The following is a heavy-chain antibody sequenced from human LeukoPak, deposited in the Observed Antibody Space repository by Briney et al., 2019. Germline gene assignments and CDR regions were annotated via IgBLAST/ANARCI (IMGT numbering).Heavy chain of an antibody. Sequence: PGGSLRLSCAASGFTLSTYVMTWVRQAPGKGLEWVSSISRPGDTTYYGDSVKGRFTISRDNSKNTLYLQMNSLRGDDTAIYYCAKLVGATMTSDYWGQGILVTVS. D-gene: IGHD1-26*01. CDR3: AKLVGATMTSDY. CDR2: ISRPGDTT. J-gene: IGHJ4*02. V-gene: IGHV3-23*01. CDR1: GFTLSTYV.